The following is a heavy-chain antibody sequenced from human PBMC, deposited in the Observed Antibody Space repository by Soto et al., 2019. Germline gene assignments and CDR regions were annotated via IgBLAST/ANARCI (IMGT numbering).Heavy chain of an antibody. CDR1: GFTFSSYG. CDR3: ARGNYCSGGSCYSQVDY. V-gene: IGHV3-33*01. Sequence: GGSLRLSCAASGFTFSSYGMHWVRQAPGKGLEWVAVIWYDGSNKYYADSVKGRFTISRDNSKNTLYLQMNSLRAEDTAVYYCARGNYCSGGSCYSQVDYWGQGTLVTVSS. D-gene: IGHD2-15*01. J-gene: IGHJ4*02. CDR2: IWYDGSNK.